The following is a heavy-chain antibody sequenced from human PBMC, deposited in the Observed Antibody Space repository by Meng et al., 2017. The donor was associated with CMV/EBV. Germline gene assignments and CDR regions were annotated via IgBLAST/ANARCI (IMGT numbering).Heavy chain of an antibody. D-gene: IGHD3-22*01. Sequence: GPTLVKPTQTLTLTCTFSGFSPSTSGVGVGWIRQPPGKALEWLALIYGNDDKRYSPSLKSRLTITKDTSKNQVVLTMTNMDPVDTATYYCAHSRSDYYDSSGYYYFGYWGQGTLVTVSS. V-gene: IGHV2-5*01. J-gene: IGHJ4*02. CDR3: AHSRSDYYDSSGYYYFGY. CDR2: IYGNDDK. CDR1: GFSPSTSGVG.